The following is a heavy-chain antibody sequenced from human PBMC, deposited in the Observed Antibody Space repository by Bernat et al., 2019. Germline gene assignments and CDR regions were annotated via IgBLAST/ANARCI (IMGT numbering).Heavy chain of an antibody. J-gene: IGHJ4*02. CDR3: ARHSNGWSFGY. D-gene: IGHD6-19*01. Sequence: QLQLQESGPGLVKPSETLSLTCTVSGGSISSTTSYSWGWIRQPPGKGLEWIGSIYYAGNTYYNPSLKSRVTVSVDTSKNQFSLKLRSVIAADTAVYYCARHSNGWSFGYWGQGTLVTVSS. CDR1: GGSISSTTSYS. CDR2: IYYAGNT. V-gene: IGHV4-39*01.